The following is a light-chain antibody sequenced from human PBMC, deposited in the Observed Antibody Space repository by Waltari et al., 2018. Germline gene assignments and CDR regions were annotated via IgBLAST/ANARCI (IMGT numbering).Light chain of an antibody. J-gene: IGKJ4*01. Sequence: EIGMTQSPATLSVSPGERATLSCRASQSVSRNLAWYQQKPGQAPRLLIYGASSRATGIPARFSGSGSGTEFTLTISSLQSEDFAVYYCQQYNDWPPRITFGGGTKVEIK. CDR3: QQYNDWPPRIT. V-gene: IGKV3-15*01. CDR2: GAS. CDR1: QSVSRN.